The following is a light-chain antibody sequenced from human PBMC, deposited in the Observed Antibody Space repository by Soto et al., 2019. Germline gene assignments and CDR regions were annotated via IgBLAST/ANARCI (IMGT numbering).Light chain of an antibody. CDR3: QQSYSTRMYT. J-gene: IGKJ2*01. V-gene: IGKV1-39*01. Sequence: DIQMTQSPSSLSASVGDRVTITCRASQSISSYLNWYQQKPGKAPKLLIYAASSLQSGVPSRFSGSGSGTDFTLTISSLQPEDFATYYCQQSYSTRMYTFGRGTKVDIK. CDR1: QSISSY. CDR2: AAS.